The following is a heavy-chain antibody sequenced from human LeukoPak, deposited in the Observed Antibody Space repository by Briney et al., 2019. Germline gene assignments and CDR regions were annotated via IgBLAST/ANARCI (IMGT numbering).Heavy chain of an antibody. CDR1: GFTVSSNY. J-gene: IGHJ4*02. CDR3: ARGAMIVVATLYYFDY. V-gene: IGHV3-66*02. Sequence: GGSLRLSCAASGFTVSSNYMSWVRQAPGKGLEWVSVIYSGGSTYYADSVKGRFTISRDNSKNTLYLQMNSLRPEDTAVYYCARGAMIVVATLYYFDYWGQGTLVTVSS. CDR2: IYSGGST. D-gene: IGHD3-22*01.